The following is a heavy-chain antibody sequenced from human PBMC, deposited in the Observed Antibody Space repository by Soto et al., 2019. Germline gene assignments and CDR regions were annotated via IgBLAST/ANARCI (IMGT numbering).Heavy chain of an antibody. D-gene: IGHD6-13*01. Sequence: SETLSLTCAVYGGSFSGYYWSWIRQPPGKGLEWIGEINHSGSTNYNPSLKSRVTISVDTSKNQFSLKLSSVTAADTAVYYSARGRGQQLGEGRTGYDAFDIWGQGTMVTVSS. CDR2: INHSGST. J-gene: IGHJ3*02. CDR3: ARGRGQQLGEGRTGYDAFDI. CDR1: GGSFSGYY. V-gene: IGHV4-34*01.